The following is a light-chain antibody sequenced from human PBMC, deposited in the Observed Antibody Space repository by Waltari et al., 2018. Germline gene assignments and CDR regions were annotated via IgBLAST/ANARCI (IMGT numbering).Light chain of an antibody. CDR3: QQRGDWPIT. J-gene: IGKJ5*01. Sequence: EVVLTQSPATLSLSPGERATLSCRASQSVSSYLVWYQQKADQAPRLLIYDAYKRATGIPARFSGSGSGTDFTLTSSSLEPEDFAIYYCQQRGDWPITFGQGTRLETK. CDR1: QSVSSY. V-gene: IGKV3-11*01. CDR2: DAY.